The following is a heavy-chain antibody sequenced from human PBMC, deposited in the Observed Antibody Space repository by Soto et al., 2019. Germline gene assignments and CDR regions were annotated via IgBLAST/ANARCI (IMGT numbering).Heavy chain of an antibody. CDR1: GFTFSSYA. CDR2: ISGSGGST. J-gene: IGHJ4*02. D-gene: IGHD6-19*01. CDR3: AKEARGGLAVAASPFDY. Sequence: GGSLRLSCAASGFTFSSYAMSWVRQAPGEGLEWVSAISGSGGSTYYADSVKGRFTISRDNSKNTLYLQMNSLRAEDTAVYYCAKEARGGLAVAASPFDYWGQGTLVTVSS. V-gene: IGHV3-23*01.